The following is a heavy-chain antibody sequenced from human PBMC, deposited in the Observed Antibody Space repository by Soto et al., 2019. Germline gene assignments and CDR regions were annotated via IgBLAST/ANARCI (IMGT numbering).Heavy chain of an antibody. V-gene: IGHV5-51*01. CDR3: ARTAAAGKYYYGMDV. CDR2: IYPGDSDT. D-gene: IGHD6-13*01. Sequence: GESLKISCKGSGYSFTSYWIGWARQMPGKGLEWMGIIYPGDSDTRYSPSFQGQVTISADKSISTAYLQWSSLKASDTAFYYCARTAAAGKYYYGMDVWGQGTTVTVSS. J-gene: IGHJ6*02. CDR1: GYSFTSYW.